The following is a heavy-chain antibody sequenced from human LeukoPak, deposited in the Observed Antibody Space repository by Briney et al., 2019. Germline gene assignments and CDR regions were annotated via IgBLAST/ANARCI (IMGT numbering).Heavy chain of an antibody. D-gene: IGHD6-13*01. CDR3: AHSRSPGIAAAGWADFDY. Sequence: SGPTLVNPTQTLTLTCTFSGFSLSTSGVGVGWIRQPPGKALEWLALIYWDDDKRYSPSLKSRLTITKDTSKNQVVLTMTNMDPVDTATYYCAHSRSPGIAAAGWADFDYWGQGTLVTVSS. CDR2: IYWDDDK. V-gene: IGHV2-5*02. CDR1: GFSLSTSGVG. J-gene: IGHJ4*02.